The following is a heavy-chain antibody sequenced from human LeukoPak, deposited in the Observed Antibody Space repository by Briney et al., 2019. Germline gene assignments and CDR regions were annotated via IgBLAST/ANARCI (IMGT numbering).Heavy chain of an antibody. CDR3: ARDLGSYTYGFPPYMDV. J-gene: IGHJ6*03. D-gene: IGHD5-18*01. Sequence: PSETLSLTCAVSGGSISSSNWWTWVRQPPGKGLEWIGRIYTSGSTNYNPSLKSRVTISVDTSKNHFSLKLSSVTAADTAVYYCARDLGSYTYGFPPYMDVWGKGTTVTVSS. V-gene: IGHV4-4*02. CDR1: GGSISSSNW. CDR2: IYTSGST.